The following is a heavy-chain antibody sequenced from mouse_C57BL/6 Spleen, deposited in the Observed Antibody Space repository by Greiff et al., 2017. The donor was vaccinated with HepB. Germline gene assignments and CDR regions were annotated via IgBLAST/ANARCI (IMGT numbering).Heavy chain of an antibody. CDR1: GFTFSSYA. V-gene: IGHV5-4*01. CDR2: ISDGGSYT. CDR3: ARGGSSYDYCDY. D-gene: IGHD1-1*01. Sequence: EVQLVESGGGLVKPGGSLKLSCAASGFTFSSYAMSWVRQTPEKRLEWVATISDGGSYTYYPDNVKGRFTISRDNAKNNLYLQMSHLKSEDTAMYYCARGGSSYDYCDYWGQGTTLTVSS. J-gene: IGHJ2*01.